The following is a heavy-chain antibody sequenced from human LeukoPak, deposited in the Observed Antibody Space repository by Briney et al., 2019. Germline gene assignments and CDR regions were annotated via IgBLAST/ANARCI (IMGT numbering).Heavy chain of an antibody. J-gene: IGHJ6*03. CDR2: ISAYNGNT. V-gene: IGHV1-18*01. D-gene: IGHD1-26*01. CDR3: ARASGSYSRNYYMDV. CDR1: GYTFTSYG. Sequence: ASVKVSCKASGYTFTSYGISWVRQAPGQGLEWMGWISAYNGNTNYAQKLQGRVTMTTDTSTSTAYMELRSLRSDDTAVYYCARASGSYSRNYYMDVWGKGTTVTVSS.